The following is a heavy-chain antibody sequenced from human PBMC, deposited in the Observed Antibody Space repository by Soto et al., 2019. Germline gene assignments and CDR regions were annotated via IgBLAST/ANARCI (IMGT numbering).Heavy chain of an antibody. D-gene: IGHD2-15*01. J-gene: IGHJ4*02. CDR1: GFTFSSYG. V-gene: IGHV3-33*01. CDR3: ARDYSGGSSAPDY. Sequence: QVQLVESGGGVVQPGRSLRLSCAASGFTFSSYGMHWVRQAPGKGLEWVAVIWYDGSNKYYADSVKGRFTISRDNSKNTLYLQMYSLRADDTAVYYCARDYSGGSSAPDYWGQGTLVTVSS. CDR2: IWYDGSNK.